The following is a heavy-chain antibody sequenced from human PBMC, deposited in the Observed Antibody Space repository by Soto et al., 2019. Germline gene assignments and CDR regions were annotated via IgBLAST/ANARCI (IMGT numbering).Heavy chain of an antibody. Sequence: AAVKVSCKASGYTFTSYAMHWVRQAPGQRLEWMGWINAGNGNTKYSQKFQGRVTITRDTSASTAYMELSSLRSEDTAVYYCARDGNYYGSGRPTHWGQGTLVTVSS. D-gene: IGHD3-10*01. J-gene: IGHJ4*02. V-gene: IGHV1-3*01. CDR3: ARDGNYYGSGRPTH. CDR1: GYTFTSYA. CDR2: INAGNGNT.